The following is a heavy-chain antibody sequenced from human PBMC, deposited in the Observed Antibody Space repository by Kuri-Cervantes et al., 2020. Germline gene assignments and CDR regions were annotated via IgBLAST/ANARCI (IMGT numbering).Heavy chain of an antibody. D-gene: IGHD2/OR15-2a*01. CDR2: IWYGGSNK. CDR3: ARDWGFQDYFPDY. V-gene: IGHV3-33*08. J-gene: IGHJ4*02. CDR1: GLTVSSNY. Sequence: GGSLRLSCAASGLTVSSNYMSWVRQAPGKGLEWVAVIWYGGSNKYYADSAKGRFTISRDNSKNTLYLQMNSLRAEDTAVYYCARDWGFQDYFPDYWGQGTLVTVSS.